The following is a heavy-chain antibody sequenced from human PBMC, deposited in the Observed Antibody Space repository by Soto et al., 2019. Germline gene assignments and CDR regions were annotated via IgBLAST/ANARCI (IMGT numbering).Heavy chain of an antibody. J-gene: IGHJ4*02. Sequence: PSETLSLTCAVYGGSISPYYWSWIRQPPGKGLEWIGDINHCGSTNYSPSLKSRLSISVDTSQNQFSLNLTSVTAADTAVYYCARVGYTSGHGFDYWGQGTLVTVSS. V-gene: IGHV4-34*01. CDR2: INHCGST. CDR3: ARVGYTSGHGFDY. CDR1: GGSISPYY. D-gene: IGHD5-12*01.